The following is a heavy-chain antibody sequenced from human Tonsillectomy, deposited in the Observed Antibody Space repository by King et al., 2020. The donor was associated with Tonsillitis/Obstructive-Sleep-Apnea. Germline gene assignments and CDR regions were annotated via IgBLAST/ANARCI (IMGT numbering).Heavy chain of an antibody. CDR3: ASESVEFVEWLLSGDAFDL. J-gene: IGHJ3*01. CDR2: ISHSSSYI. D-gene: IGHD3-3*01. V-gene: IGHV3-21*01. Sequence: VQLVESGGGLVKPGGSLILSCAASGFVFSSYTMNWFRQAPGKGLEWVSSISHSSSYIYHADSVKGRFTISRDNAKNSLYLLMSYLRAEDTSLYYCASESVEFVEWLLSGDAFDLWGQGTVVTVSS. CDR1: GFVFSSYT.